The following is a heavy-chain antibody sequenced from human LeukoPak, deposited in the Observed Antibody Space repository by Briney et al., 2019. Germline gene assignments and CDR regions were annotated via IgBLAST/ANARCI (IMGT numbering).Heavy chain of an antibody. CDR1: DDSISTYY. Sequence: SETLSLTCTVSDDSISTYYWGWIRQPPGKGLEWIGSIYYSGSTYYNPSLKSRVTISVDTSKNQFSLKLSSVTAAVTAVYYCARQHGDYGSSRFDYWGQGTLVTVSS. D-gene: IGHD4-17*01. CDR2: IYYSGST. J-gene: IGHJ4*02. V-gene: IGHV4-39*01. CDR3: ARQHGDYGSSRFDY.